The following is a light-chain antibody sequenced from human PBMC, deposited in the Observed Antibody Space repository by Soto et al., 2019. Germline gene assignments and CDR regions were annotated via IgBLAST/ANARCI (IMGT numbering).Light chain of an antibody. V-gene: IGLV2-14*01. Sequence: QSALTQPASVSGSPGQSITISCTGTSSDVGGYNYVSWYQQHPGKAPKLMIYEVSNRPSGVSNRFSGSKSGNTASLTISGLQAEDEADXYCSSYTSSSPWVFGGGTKLTVL. CDR1: SSDVGGYNY. CDR2: EVS. CDR3: SSYTSSSPWV. J-gene: IGLJ3*02.